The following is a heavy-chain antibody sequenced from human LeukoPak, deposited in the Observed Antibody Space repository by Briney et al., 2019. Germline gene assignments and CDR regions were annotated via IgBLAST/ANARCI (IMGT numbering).Heavy chain of an antibody. CDR2: MYDSGST. V-gene: IGHV4-39*02. J-gene: IGHJ5*02. CDR1: GGSISSSSYY. D-gene: IGHD3/OR15-3a*01. Sequence: SQTLSLTCTVSGGSISSSSYYWGWIRQPQGKGLEWIGSMYDSGSTYYNPSLKSRVTISVDTSKNHFSLKLSSVPAADTAVYYCASHWTGYSMAAWFDPWGQGTLVTVSS. CDR3: ASHWTGYSMAAWFDP.